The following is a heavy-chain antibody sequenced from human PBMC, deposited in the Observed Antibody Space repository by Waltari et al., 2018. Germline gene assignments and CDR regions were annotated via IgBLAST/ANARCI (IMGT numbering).Heavy chain of an antibody. CDR1: GGSISSSSYY. Sequence: QLQLQESGPGLVKPSETLSLTCTVSGGSISSSSYYWGWLRQPPGKGLEWIGSIYYSGSTYYNPSLKSRVTISVDTSKNQFSLKLSSVTAADTAVYYCARGSYYDSSGYLPFDYWGQGTLVTVSS. V-gene: IGHV4-39*07. CDR2: IYYSGST. CDR3: ARGSYYDSSGYLPFDY. D-gene: IGHD3-22*01. J-gene: IGHJ4*02.